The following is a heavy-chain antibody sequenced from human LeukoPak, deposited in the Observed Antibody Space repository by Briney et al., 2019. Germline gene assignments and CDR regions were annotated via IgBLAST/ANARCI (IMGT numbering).Heavy chain of an antibody. Sequence: PSETLSLTCTVSGGSISNYYWSWIRQPPGKGLEWIGYIYYSGRTNYNPSLKSRVTISVETSKNQFSLKLSSVTAADTAVYYCAASGSYDSRGDYWGRGTLVTVSS. V-gene: IGHV4-59*01. CDR3: AASGSYDSRGDY. CDR2: IYYSGRT. D-gene: IGHD3-22*01. CDR1: GGSISNYY. J-gene: IGHJ4*02.